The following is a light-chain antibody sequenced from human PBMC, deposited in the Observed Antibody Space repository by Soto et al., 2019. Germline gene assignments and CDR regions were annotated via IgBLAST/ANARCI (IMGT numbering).Light chain of an antibody. J-gene: IGLJ1*01. CDR3: SSYISSSTESV. CDR2: EVS. CDR1: SSDVGDYNY. Sequence: QSALTQPASVSGSPGQSITISCTGTSSDVGDYNYVSWYQQHPGKAPKLMIYEVSNRPSGVSNRFSGSKSGNTASLTISGLQAEDEADYYCSSYISSSTESVFGTGTKLTVL. V-gene: IGLV2-14*01.